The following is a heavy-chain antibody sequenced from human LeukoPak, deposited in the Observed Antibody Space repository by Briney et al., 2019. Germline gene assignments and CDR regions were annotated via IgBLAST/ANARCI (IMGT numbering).Heavy chain of an antibody. J-gene: IGHJ4*02. CDR3: ARDGKYLTKYSSSWYEVDY. V-gene: IGHV1-3*01. Sequence: GASVKVSCKASGYTFTSYAMHWVRQAPGQRLEWMGWINAGNGNTKYSQKFQGRVTITRDTSASTAYMELSSLRSEDTAVYYCARDGKYLTKYSSSWYEVDYWGQGTLVTVSS. D-gene: IGHD6-13*01. CDR1: GYTFTSYA. CDR2: INAGNGNT.